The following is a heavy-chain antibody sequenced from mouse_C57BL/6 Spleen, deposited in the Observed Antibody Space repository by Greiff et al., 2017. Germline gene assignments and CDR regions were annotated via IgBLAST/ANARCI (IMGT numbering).Heavy chain of an antibody. CDR1: GYAFTNYL. CDR3: ARGNDGYFAWFAY. CDR2: INPGSGGT. Sequence: VQLVESGAELVRPGTSVKVSCKASGYAFTNYLIEWVKQRPGQGLEWIGVINPGSGGTNYNEKFKGKATLTADKSSSTAYMQLSSLTSEDSAVYFCARGNDGYFAWFAYWGQGTLVTVSA. D-gene: IGHD2-3*01. J-gene: IGHJ3*01. V-gene: IGHV1-54*01.